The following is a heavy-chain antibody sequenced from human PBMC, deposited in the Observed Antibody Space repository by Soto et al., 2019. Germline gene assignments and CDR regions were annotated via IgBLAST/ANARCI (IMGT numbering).Heavy chain of an antibody. V-gene: IGHV3-15*01. CDR3: TTGSTSTKNY. Sequence: LRLSCAASGVTFSNAWLSWVRQAPGKGLEWVGRIKSKTDGGTTDYTAPVKGRFTISRDDSKNTLYLQMNSLKIEDTAVYYCTTGSTSTKNYWGQGTLVTVSS. CDR1: GVTFSNAW. D-gene: IGHD6-6*01. J-gene: IGHJ4*02. CDR2: IKSKTDGGTT.